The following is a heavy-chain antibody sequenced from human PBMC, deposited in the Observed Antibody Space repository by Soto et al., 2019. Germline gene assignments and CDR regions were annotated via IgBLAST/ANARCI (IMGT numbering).Heavy chain of an antibody. V-gene: IGHV3-30*03. CDR2: ISYDGSNK. J-gene: IGHJ5*02. D-gene: IGHD2-2*01. CDR1: GFTFSGYG. CDR3: AGGDIVVVPAAMTAEWDCSGGSCYFRSSSWFDP. Sequence: PGGSQRLSYAASGFTFSGYGMHWVRQAPGKGLEWVAVISYDGSNKYYADSVKGRFTISRDNSKNTLYLQMNSLRAEDTAVYYCAGGDIVVVPAAMTAEWDCSGGSCYFRSSSWFDPWGQGTLVTVSS.